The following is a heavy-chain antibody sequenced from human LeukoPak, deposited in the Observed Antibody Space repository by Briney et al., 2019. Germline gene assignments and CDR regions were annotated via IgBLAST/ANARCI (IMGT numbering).Heavy chain of an antibody. Sequence: GGSLRLSCAASGFSFDDYAMSWVRQAPGKGLEWVSDINWNGGSTGYADSVKGRFTISRDNAKNSLYLQMNSLRVEDTAVYYCARSITMVRGVIFSYYYYYMDVWGKGTTVTISS. CDR1: GFSFDDYA. V-gene: IGHV3-20*04. CDR3: ARSITMVRGVIFSYYYYYMDV. CDR2: INWNGGST. J-gene: IGHJ6*03. D-gene: IGHD3-10*01.